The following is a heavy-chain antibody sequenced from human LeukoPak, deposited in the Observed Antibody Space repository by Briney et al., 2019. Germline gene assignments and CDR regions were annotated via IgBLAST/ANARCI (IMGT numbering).Heavy chain of an antibody. CDR2: IYYTGST. V-gene: IGHV4-38-2*02. J-gene: IGHJ4*02. CDR3: VKSGGYGLIDY. D-gene: IGHD6-19*01. CDR1: HYSISSDYY. Sequence: SETLSLTCTVSHYSISSDYYLGWIRQPPGKGLEWIGNIYYTGSTYYNASLQSRVTISIDMSKNQFSLRLSSVTAADTAMYYCVKSGGYGLIDYWGQGTLVTVSS.